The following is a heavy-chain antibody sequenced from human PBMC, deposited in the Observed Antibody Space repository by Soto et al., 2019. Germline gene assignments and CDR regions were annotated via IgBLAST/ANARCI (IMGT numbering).Heavy chain of an antibody. Sequence: GASQKISCKGSGYSFTSYWNSWVRQMPGKGLERTGRIDPSDSYSNYSPSFQGHVTISADKSISTAYLQWSSLKASDTAMYYCARLSIAVAGTGFDYWGQGTLVTVSS. CDR3: ARLSIAVAGTGFDY. CDR2: IDPSDSYS. CDR1: GYSFTSYW. V-gene: IGHV5-10-1*01. J-gene: IGHJ4*02. D-gene: IGHD6-19*01.